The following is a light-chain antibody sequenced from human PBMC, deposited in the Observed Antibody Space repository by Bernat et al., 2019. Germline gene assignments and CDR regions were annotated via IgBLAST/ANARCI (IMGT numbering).Light chain of an antibody. CDR3: CSSTGNPNCV. V-gene: IGLV2-11*01. CDR1: SSDVGGYNH. CDR2: DVN. J-gene: IGLJ3*02. Sequence: QSALTQPRSVSGSPGQSVTISCTGTSSDVGGYNHVSWYQQHPGKAPKLMLYDVNKRPSGVPDRVSGSKSGNTASLDITGLQAEDEADYYCCSSTGNPNCVFGGGTKVTIL.